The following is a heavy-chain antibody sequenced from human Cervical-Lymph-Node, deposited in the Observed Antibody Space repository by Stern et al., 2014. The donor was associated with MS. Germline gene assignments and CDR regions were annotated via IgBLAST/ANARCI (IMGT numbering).Heavy chain of an antibody. CDR3: AREHYYDSTVYYPLFDC. CDR1: GFTFSNYA. D-gene: IGHD3-22*01. J-gene: IGHJ4*02. Sequence: VQLLESGGGVVQPGRSLRLSCVASGFTFSNYAMHWVRQAPGKGLEWVAIISYGRSDKYYADSVKGRFTISRDNSKNTLYLQMNSLRAEDTAVYYCAREHYYDSTVYYPLFDCWGQGTLVTVSS. V-gene: IGHV3-30-3*01. CDR2: ISYGRSDK.